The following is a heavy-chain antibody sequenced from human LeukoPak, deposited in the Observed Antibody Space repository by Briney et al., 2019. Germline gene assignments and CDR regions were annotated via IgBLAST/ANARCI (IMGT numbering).Heavy chain of an antibody. CDR2: IYYSGST. J-gene: IGHJ3*02. CDR3: ARRWGDAFDI. D-gene: IGHD3-16*01. Sequence: SETLSLTCTASGGSMRSTSYYWGWIRQPPGKGLEWIGSIYYSGSTYYNPSLKSRVTISVDTSKNQFTLKLSSVTAADTAVYYCARRWGDAFDIWGQGTMVPVSS. V-gene: IGHV4-39*01. CDR1: GGSMRSTSYY.